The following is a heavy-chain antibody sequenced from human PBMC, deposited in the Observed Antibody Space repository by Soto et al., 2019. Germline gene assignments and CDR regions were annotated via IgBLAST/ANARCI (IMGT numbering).Heavy chain of an antibody. V-gene: IGHV4-34*01. Sequence: SETLSLTCTVSGGSISSYYWSWIRQPPGKGLEWIGEINHSGSTNYNPSLKSRVTISVDTSKNQFSLKLSSVTAADTAVYYCARDSGSTYAFDIWGQGTMVTVSS. D-gene: IGHD1-26*01. CDR3: ARDSGSTYAFDI. J-gene: IGHJ3*02. CDR2: INHSGST. CDR1: GGSISSYY.